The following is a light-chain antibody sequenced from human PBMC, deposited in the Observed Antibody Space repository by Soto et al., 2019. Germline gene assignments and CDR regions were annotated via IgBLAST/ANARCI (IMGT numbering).Light chain of an antibody. CDR3: QQLNSYSIT. J-gene: IGKJ5*01. CDR2: AAS. Sequence: DIQMTHSPSSLSASLGDRVTITCRASQGISSYLAWYQQKPGKAPKLLIYAASTLQSGVPSRFSGSGSGTEFTLTISSLQPEDFATYYCQQLNSYSITFGQGTRLEIK. CDR1: QGISSY. V-gene: IGKV1-9*01.